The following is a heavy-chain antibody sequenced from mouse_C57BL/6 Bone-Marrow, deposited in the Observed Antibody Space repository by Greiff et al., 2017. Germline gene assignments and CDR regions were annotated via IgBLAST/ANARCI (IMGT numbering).Heavy chain of an antibody. V-gene: IGHV5-16*01. CDR1: GFTFSDYY. D-gene: IGHD1-1*01. J-gene: IGHJ1*03. CDR3: AREYGSSYWYFDV. Sequence: EVMLVESEGGLVQPGSSMKLSCTASGFTFSDYYMAWVRQVPEKGLEWVANINYDGSSTYYLDSLKSRFIISGDNAKNILYLQMSSLKSEDTATYYCAREYGSSYWYFDVWGTGTTVTVSS. CDR2: INYDGSST.